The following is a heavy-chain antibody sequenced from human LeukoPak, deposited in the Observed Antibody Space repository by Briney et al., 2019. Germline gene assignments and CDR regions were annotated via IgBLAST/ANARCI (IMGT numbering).Heavy chain of an antibody. V-gene: IGHV3-48*01. CDR3: TRSRPGTEAGQPNFDY. Sequence: GRSLRLSCAASGFTFSTYSMSWVRQAPGKGLEWVSYISSISSIIYYADSVNGRFTISRDNARNSLYLQMNSLRAEDTAVYYCTRSRPGTEAGQPNFDYWGQGTLVTASS. D-gene: IGHD6-13*01. CDR2: ISSISSII. CDR1: GFTFSTYS. J-gene: IGHJ4*02.